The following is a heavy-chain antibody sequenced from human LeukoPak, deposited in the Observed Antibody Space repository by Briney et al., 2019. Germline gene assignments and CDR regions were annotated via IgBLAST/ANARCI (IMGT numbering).Heavy chain of an antibody. CDR1: GFTFSSYA. CDR3: ARLHYGTFPPDY. Sequence: GGSLRFSCAASGFTFSSYAMSWVRQAPGKGLEWVSAISGSGGSTYYADSVKGRFTISRDNSKNTLNLQMNSLRGEDTALYYCARLHYGTFPPDYWGQGTLVTVSS. D-gene: IGHD3-16*01. CDR2: ISGSGGST. J-gene: IGHJ4*02. V-gene: IGHV3-23*01.